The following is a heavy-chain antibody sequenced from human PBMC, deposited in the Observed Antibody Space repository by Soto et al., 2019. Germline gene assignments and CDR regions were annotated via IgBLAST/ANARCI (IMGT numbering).Heavy chain of an antibody. Sequence: GGSLRLSCAASGFTFSSYVVSWVRQAPGKGLEWVSTISGSGANTYYADSVRGRFTISRDNSKNTVYLQMNSLRAEDSALYYCAKGHSSGWPFYIDYWGQGTLVTVSS. D-gene: IGHD6-19*01. J-gene: IGHJ4*02. CDR1: GFTFSSYV. V-gene: IGHV3-23*01. CDR3: AKGHSSGWPFYIDY. CDR2: ISGSGANT.